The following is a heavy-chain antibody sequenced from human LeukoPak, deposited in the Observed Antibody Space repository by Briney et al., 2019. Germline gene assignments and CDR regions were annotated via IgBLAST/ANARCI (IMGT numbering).Heavy chain of an antibody. CDR2: FDPEDGET. J-gene: IGHJ6*03. CDR3: ATSRVDYYYMDV. V-gene: IGHV1-24*01. CDR1: GYTLTELS. D-gene: IGHD3-3*01. Sequence: ASVKVSCKVSGYTLTELSMHWVRQAPGIGLGWMGGFDPEDGETIYAQKFQGRVTMTEDTSTDTAYMELSSLRSEDTAVYYCATSRVDYYYMDVWGKGTTVTVSS.